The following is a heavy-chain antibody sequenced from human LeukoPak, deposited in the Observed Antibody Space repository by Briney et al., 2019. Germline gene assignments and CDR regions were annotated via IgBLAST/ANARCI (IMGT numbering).Heavy chain of an antibody. CDR3: ARQGNGWLQSDYYYYMDV. J-gene: IGHJ6*03. CDR1: GGSISRSNW. Sequence: PSETLSLTCAVSGGSISRSNWWSWVRQPPGKGLEWIGEIYHSGSTNYNPSLKSRVTISVDRSKNQFSLKLSSVTAADTAVYYCARQGNGWLQSDYYYYMDVWGKGTTVTISS. D-gene: IGHD5-24*01. V-gene: IGHV4-4*02. CDR2: IYHSGST.